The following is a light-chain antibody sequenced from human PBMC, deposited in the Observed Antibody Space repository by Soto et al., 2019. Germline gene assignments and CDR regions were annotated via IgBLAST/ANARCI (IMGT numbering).Light chain of an antibody. J-gene: IGKJ2*01. CDR1: QSISSR. V-gene: IGKV1-5*01. CDR3: QQYDTYVRYT. Sequence: DIQMTQSPSTLSASVGDRVTITCRASQSISSRLAWYQKKPGKAPKLLIYDALNLESGVPSRFSGSGSGTEFTLSIGSLQPDDFATYYCQQYDTYVRYTFGQGTNLEIK. CDR2: DAL.